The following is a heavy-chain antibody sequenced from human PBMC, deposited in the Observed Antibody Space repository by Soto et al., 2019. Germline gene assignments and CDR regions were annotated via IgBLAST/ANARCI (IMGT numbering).Heavy chain of an antibody. CDR1: GFTFSSYD. D-gene: IGHD1-7*01. CDR2: ISSNGGTT. V-gene: IGHV3-64*01. J-gene: IGHJ4*02. CDR3: VRRGSGNYDY. Sequence: EVQLAESGGGMVQPGGSLRLSCVASGFTFSSYDMHWVRQAPGKGLEYVSSISSNGGTTYYGNSVKGRLTISRDNSKNTLYLQMGSRRAEDMAVYYCVRRGSGNYDYWGQGTLVTVSS.